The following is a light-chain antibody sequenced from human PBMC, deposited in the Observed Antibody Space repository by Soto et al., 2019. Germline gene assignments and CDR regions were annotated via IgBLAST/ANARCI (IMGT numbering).Light chain of an antibody. CDR2: DAS. CDR1: QSIGSW. J-gene: IGKJ2*01. CDR3: QQYSSFSYT. Sequence: DIQMTQSPSTLSASVGDRVTITCRASQSIGSWLAWYQQKPGKAPRLLIYDASSLESGVPSRVSGSGSGTEFTLTISSLQPEDFATYYCQQYSSFSYTFGQGTRLEIK. V-gene: IGKV1-5*01.